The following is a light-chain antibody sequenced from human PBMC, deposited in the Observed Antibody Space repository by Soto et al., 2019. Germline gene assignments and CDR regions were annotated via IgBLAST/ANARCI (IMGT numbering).Light chain of an antibody. CDR2: DAS. J-gene: IGKJ4*01. CDR1: QSVSSY. CDR3: QQYNNWPHT. V-gene: IGKV3D-15*01. Sequence: EIVMTQSPATLSVSPGERATLSCRASQSVSSYLAWYQQKPGQPPRLLIYDASTRATGIPARFSGSQSGTEFTLTISSLLSEDFAVYSCQQYNNWPHTFGGGTKVDIK.